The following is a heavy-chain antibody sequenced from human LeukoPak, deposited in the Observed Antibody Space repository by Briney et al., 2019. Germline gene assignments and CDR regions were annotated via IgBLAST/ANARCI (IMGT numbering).Heavy chain of an antibody. D-gene: IGHD2-15*01. CDR1: GFIVSSNY. CDR3: ASTHLGYCSSVSCQNDY. CDR2: IYSGGST. Sequence: GALRLSCAASGFIVSSNYMSWVRQAPGKGLEWVSVIYSGGSTYYADSVKGRFTISRDNSKNTRYLQMNSLRAEDTAVYYCASTHLGYCSSVSCQNDYWGQGTLVTVSS. V-gene: IGHV3-53*01. J-gene: IGHJ4*02.